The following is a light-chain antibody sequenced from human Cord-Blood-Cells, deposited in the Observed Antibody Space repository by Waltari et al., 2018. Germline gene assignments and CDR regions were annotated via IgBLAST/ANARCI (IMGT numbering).Light chain of an antibody. J-gene: IGKJ4*01. CDR1: QSVLYSSNNKNY. V-gene: IGKV4-1*01. Sequence: IVMTQSPDSLAVSLGDRATNNCQSRQSVLYSSNNKNYLAWYQQKPGQPPKLLIYWASTRESGVPDRFSGSGSGTDFTLTISSLQAEDVAVYYCQQYYSTPLTFGGGTKVEIK. CDR2: WAS. CDR3: QQYYSTPLT.